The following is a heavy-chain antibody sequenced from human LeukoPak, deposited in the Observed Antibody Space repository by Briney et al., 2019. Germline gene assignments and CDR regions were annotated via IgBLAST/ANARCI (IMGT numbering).Heavy chain of an antibody. CDR1: GFTFSSYW. Sequence: GGSLRLSCAASGFTFSSYWMNWVRQAPGKGLVWVSRIASDGSSTTYADSVKGRFSIPRDNAKNTLYLQMNSLRPEDTAVYYCVKSGATTISKGWFDPWGQGTLVTVSS. J-gene: IGHJ5*02. D-gene: IGHD1-14*01. CDR2: IASDGSST. CDR3: VKSGATTISKGWFDP. V-gene: IGHV3-74*01.